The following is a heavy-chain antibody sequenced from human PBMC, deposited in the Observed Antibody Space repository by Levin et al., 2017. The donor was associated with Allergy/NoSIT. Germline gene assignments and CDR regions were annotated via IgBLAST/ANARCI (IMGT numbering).Heavy chain of an antibody. J-gene: IGHJ6*02. D-gene: IGHD1-26*01. CDR2: IHYSEST. CDR1: GGSINSYF. V-gene: IGHV4-59*01. CDR3: ARDRVIVGSTNYYYGMDV. Sequence: SQTLSLTCTVSGGSINSYFWSWIRQPPGKDLEWIGHIHYSESTNYNPSLRGRVSMSIDTSKNQVSLNVRSVTAADTAVYYCARDRVIVGSTNYYYGMDVWGQGIMVTVS.